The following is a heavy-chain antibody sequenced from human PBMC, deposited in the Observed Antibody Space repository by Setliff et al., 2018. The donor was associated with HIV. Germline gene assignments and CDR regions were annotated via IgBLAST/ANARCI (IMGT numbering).Heavy chain of an antibody. CDR3: ARATNYYDSSGYYDY. CDR1: GGTFSSYA. D-gene: IGHD3-22*01. Sequence: VKVSCKASGGTFSSYAISWVRQAPGQGLEWMGGIIPIFGTANYAQKFQGRVTITADESTSTAYMELSSLRSEDTAVYYCARATNYYDSSGYYDYWGQGTLVTVSS. V-gene: IGHV1-69*13. CDR2: IIPIFGTA. J-gene: IGHJ4*02.